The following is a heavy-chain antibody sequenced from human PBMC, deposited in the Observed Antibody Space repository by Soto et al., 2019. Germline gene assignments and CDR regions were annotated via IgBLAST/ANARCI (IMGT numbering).Heavy chain of an antibody. CDR3: ATFPRTYYYDSSGYDAFDI. CDR1: GFTFSSYA. D-gene: IGHD3-22*01. CDR2: ISGSGGST. V-gene: IGHV3-23*01. Sequence: EVQLLEYGGGLVQPGGSLRLSCAASGFTFSSYAMSWVRQAPGKGLEWVSAISGSGGSTYYADSVKGRFTISRDNSKNTLYLQMNSLRAEDTAVYYCATFPRTYYYDSSGYDAFDIWGQGTMVTVSS. J-gene: IGHJ3*02.